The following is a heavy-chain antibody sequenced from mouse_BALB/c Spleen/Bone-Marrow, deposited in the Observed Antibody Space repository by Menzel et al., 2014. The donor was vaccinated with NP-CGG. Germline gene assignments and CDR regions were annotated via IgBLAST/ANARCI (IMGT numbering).Heavy chain of an antibody. V-gene: IGHV1-7*01. CDR3: ASNWDVD. CDR1: GYTFTSYW. Sequence: QVQLQQSGAELAKPGASVKMSCKASGYTFTSYWMHWVKQRPGQGLEWIGYINPSTGYTEYNQKFKDKATLTADKSSSTAYMQLSSLTSEDSAAYYCASNWDVDWGQGTTLTVSS. J-gene: IGHJ2*01. D-gene: IGHD4-1*01. CDR2: INPSTGYT.